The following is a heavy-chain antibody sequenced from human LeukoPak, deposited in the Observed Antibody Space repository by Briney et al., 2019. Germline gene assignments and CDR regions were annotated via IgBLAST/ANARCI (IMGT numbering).Heavy chain of an antibody. CDR1: GGSISSGGYY. Sequence: SQTLSLTCTVSGGSISSGGYYWSWIRQHPGKGLEWIGYIYYSGSTYYNPSLKSRVTISVDTSKNQFSLKLSSVTAADTAVYYCARRGLSPGTRTYYFDYWGQGTLVTVSS. CDR2: IYYSGST. D-gene: IGHD1/OR15-1a*01. CDR3: ARRGLSPGTRTYYFDY. J-gene: IGHJ4*02. V-gene: IGHV4-31*03.